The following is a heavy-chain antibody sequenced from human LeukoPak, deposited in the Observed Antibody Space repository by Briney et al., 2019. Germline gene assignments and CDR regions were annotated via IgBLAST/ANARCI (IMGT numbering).Heavy chain of an antibody. CDR2: MNPNGGNT. J-gene: IGHJ3*02. Sequence: ASVKVSCKASGYTFTSYDINWVRQATGQGLEWMGWMNPNGGNTGYAQKFQGRVTITRNTSISTAYMELSSLRSEDTAVYYCARVNYDFWSGYYSRAFDIWGQGTMVTVSS. CDR3: ARVNYDFWSGYYSRAFDI. V-gene: IGHV1-8*03. CDR1: GYTFTSYD. D-gene: IGHD3-3*01.